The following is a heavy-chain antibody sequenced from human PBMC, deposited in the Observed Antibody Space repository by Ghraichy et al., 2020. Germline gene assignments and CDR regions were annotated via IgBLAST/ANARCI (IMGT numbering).Heavy chain of an antibody. CDR3: VRDVPLPLLLEGEWADAFEI. Sequence: SQTLSLTCAISGDSVSSNSAAWNWIRQSPSRGLEWLGRTYYRSTWYNDYAVSVKSRISINPDTSKNQFSLQLNSVTPEDTAVYYCVRDVPLPLLLEGEWADAFEIWGQGTMVTVSS. CDR2: TYYRSTWYN. J-gene: IGHJ3*02. V-gene: IGHV6-1*01. D-gene: IGHD3-10*01. CDR1: GDSVSSNSAA.